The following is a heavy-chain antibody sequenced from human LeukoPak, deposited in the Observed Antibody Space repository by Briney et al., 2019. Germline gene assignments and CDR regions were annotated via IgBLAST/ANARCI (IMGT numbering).Heavy chain of an antibody. CDR2: INPNSGGT. CDR1: GYTFTSYY. Sequence: GASVKVSCKASGYTFTSYYMHWVRQAPGQGLEWMGIINPNSGGTNYAQKFQGRVTMTRDTSISTAYMELSRLRSDDTAVYYCARCSGGSCYSGFDYWGQGTLVTVSS. J-gene: IGHJ4*02. V-gene: IGHV1-2*02. D-gene: IGHD2-15*01. CDR3: ARCSGGSCYSGFDY.